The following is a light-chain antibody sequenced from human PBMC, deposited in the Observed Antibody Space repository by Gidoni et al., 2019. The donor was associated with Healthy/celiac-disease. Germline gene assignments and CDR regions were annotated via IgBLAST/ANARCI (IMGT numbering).Light chain of an antibody. Sequence: DIKMTQSPSSLSASVGDRVTITCRASQSISSYLNWYQQKPGKAPKLLIYAASSLQSGVPSRFSGSGSVTDFTLTISSLQPEDFATYYCQQSYSTPPTFGGGTKVEIK. CDR1: QSISSY. CDR2: AAS. V-gene: IGKV1-39*01. CDR3: QQSYSTPPT. J-gene: IGKJ4*01.